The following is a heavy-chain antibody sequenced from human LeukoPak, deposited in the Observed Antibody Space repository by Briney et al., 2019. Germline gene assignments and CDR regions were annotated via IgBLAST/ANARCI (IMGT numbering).Heavy chain of an antibody. CDR2: LSGSGGST. CDR1: GFTFSSYP. Sequence: GGSLRLSCGASGFTFSSYPMAWVRQAPGKGLEWVSTLSGSGGSTYYADSVKGRFTISRDNSKNTLYPQMNSLRAEDTALYYCARRDTSDYYAIDYWGRGTLVTVSS. CDR3: ARRDTSDYYAIDY. V-gene: IGHV3-23*01. J-gene: IGHJ4*02. D-gene: IGHD3-22*01.